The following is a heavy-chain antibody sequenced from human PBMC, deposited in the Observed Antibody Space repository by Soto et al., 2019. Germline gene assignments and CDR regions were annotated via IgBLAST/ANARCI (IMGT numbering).Heavy chain of an antibody. CDR2: IYYSGST. Sequence: SETLSLTCTVSGGSISSSSYYWGWIRQPPGKGLEWIGSIYYSGSTYYNPSLKSRVTISVDTSKNQFSLKLSSVTAADTAVYYCARIERGSYTWFDPWGQGTLVTVSS. V-gene: IGHV4-39*01. D-gene: IGHD1-26*01. CDR3: ARIERGSYTWFDP. J-gene: IGHJ5*02. CDR1: GGSISSSSYY.